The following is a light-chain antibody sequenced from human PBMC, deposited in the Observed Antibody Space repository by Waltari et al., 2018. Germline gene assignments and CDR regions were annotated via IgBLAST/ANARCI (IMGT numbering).Light chain of an antibody. CDR1: QDILYNSNNKNY. CDR2: WAS. CDR3: QQHYKTPS. J-gene: IGKJ4*01. V-gene: IGKV4-1*01. Sequence: DIVMTQSPGSLVVSLGERATINCKSGQDILYNSNNKNYLAWYQHKPGQSPKLLFYWASTRASGVPDRFSGSGSGTDFTLTISRVQAEDVAIYYCQQHYKTPSFGGGTKVE.